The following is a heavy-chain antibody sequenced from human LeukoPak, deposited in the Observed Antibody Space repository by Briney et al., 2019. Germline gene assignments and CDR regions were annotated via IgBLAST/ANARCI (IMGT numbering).Heavy chain of an antibody. J-gene: IGHJ6*02. V-gene: IGHV3-48*02. CDR1: XFTFSSYS. CDR3: ARFTMVRGVSLYYYYGMDV. D-gene: IGHD3-10*01. CDR2: ISSSSSTI. Sequence: QPGGSLRLSCAASXFTFSSYSMNWVRQAPGKGLEWASYISSSSSTIYYADSVKGRFTISRDNAKNSLYLQMNSLRDEDTAVYYCARFTMVRGVSLYYYYGMDVWGQGTTVTVSS.